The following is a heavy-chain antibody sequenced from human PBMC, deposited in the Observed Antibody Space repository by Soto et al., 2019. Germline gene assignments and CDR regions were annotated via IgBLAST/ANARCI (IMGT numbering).Heavy chain of an antibody. CDR1: GFSLSTSGVG. D-gene: IGHD3-16*01. V-gene: IGHV2-5*02. CDR2: IYWDDDK. CDR3: APRRRGSYFDY. Sequence: QITLKESGPTLVKPTQTLTLTCTFSGFSLSTSGVGVGWIRQPPGKALEWLALIYWDDDKRYSPSLKSRLTLTKDTSKNPVVLTMTNMDPVDTATYYCAPRRRGSYFDYWGQGTLVTVSS. J-gene: IGHJ4*02.